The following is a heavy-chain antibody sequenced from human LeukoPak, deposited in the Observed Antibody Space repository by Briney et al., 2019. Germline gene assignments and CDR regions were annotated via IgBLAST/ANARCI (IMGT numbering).Heavy chain of an antibody. D-gene: IGHD5-24*01. J-gene: IGHJ3*02. V-gene: IGHV3-30*04. CDR1: GFTFSSYA. Sequence: GGSLRXSCAASGFTFSSYAMHWVRQAPGKGLEGVAVISYDGSNKYYADSVKGRFTISRDNSKKTLYLQMNRLREEDTDVYYCAXXRRDGPTPPYDAFDIWGQGTMVTVSS. CDR2: ISYDGSNK. CDR3: AXXRRDGPTPPYDAFDI.